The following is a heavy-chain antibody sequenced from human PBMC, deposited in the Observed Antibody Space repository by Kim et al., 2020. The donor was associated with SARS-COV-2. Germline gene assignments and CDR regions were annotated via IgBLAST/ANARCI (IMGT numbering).Heavy chain of an antibody. CDR3: ARTYYYDSSGYYPYYFDH. D-gene: IGHD3-22*01. Sequence: SETLSLTCTVSGGSISSSSYYWGWIRQPPGKGLEWIGSIYYSGSTYYNPSLKSRVTISVDTSKNQFSLKLSSVTAADTAVYYCARTYYYDSSGYYPYYFDHWGQGTLVTVSS. J-gene: IGHJ4*02. CDR1: GGSISSSSYY. CDR2: IYYSGST. V-gene: IGHV4-39*01.